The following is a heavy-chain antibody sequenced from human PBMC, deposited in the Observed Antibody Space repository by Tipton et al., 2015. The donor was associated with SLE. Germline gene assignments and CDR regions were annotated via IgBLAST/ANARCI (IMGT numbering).Heavy chain of an antibody. J-gene: IGHJ5*02. CDR1: GFTFSNYA. Sequence: SLRLSCGASGFTFSNYAMSWVRQAPGKGLEWVSTITGSGFSTFYTDSVKGRFIISSDNSNNAVFLQMNSLRDEDTAVYSCARDYTGYATRGWFDPWGQGTLVTVSS. V-gene: IGHV3-23*01. D-gene: IGHD3-9*01. CDR2: ITGSGFST. CDR3: ARDYTGYATRGWFDP.